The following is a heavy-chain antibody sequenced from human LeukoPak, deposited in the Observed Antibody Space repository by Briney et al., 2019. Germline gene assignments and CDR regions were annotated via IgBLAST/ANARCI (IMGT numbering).Heavy chain of an antibody. CDR1: GFTFSSYG. Sequence: GGSLRLSCAASGFTFSSYGMHWVRQAPGKGLEWVAVISKDGSDKYYADSVKGRFTISRDNSKNTLYLQMNSLRAEDTAVYSCAKYYYDSSSRYFDLWGRGTLVTVSS. J-gene: IGHJ2*01. V-gene: IGHV3-30*18. CDR2: ISKDGSDK. D-gene: IGHD3-22*01. CDR3: AKYYYDSSSRYFDL.